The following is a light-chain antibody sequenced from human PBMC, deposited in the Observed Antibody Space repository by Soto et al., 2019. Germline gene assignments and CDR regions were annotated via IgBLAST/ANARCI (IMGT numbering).Light chain of an antibody. V-gene: IGKV1-39*01. CDR3: QQDNSCPIT. CDR1: KKSISN. J-gene: IGKJ1*01. Sequence: EIQMTQSPASLSAYIGETFAISCRASKKSISNLKGYQQKPGKAPKLLIYYASTRQSGGPSWFSGSGAGTDVTLTISSLQPQDFATYYCQQDNSCPITFGQGTKVDIK. CDR2: YAS.